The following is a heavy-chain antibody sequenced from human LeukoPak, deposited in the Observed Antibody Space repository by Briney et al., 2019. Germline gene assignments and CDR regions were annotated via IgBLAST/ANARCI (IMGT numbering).Heavy chain of an antibody. CDR3: SRGNLFD. V-gene: IGHV1-46*01. Sequence: ASVKVSCKTSGYTFTNFNIHWVRQAPGQGLEWMGTINPGGGGTACAQKFQGRATVSSDTSTSTVYMELSGLTSEDTAMYYCSRGNLFDWGQGTLVTVSS. CDR1: GYTFTNFN. CDR2: INPGGGGT. D-gene: IGHD1-7*01. J-gene: IGHJ4*02.